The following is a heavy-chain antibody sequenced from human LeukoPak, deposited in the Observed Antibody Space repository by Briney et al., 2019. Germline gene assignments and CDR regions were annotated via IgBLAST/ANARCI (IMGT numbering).Heavy chain of an antibody. CDR3: ARDPNSSGWYDGSYYSDY. D-gene: IGHD6-19*01. CDR1: GDSISSSSYY. CDR2: IYYSGST. Sequence: SETLSLTCTVSGDSISSSSYYWGWIRQPPGKGLEGIGSIYYSGSTYYNPSLKSRVTISVDTSKNQFSLKLSSVTAADTAVYYCARDPNSSGWYDGSYYSDYWGQGTLVTVSS. V-gene: IGHV4-39*07. J-gene: IGHJ4*02.